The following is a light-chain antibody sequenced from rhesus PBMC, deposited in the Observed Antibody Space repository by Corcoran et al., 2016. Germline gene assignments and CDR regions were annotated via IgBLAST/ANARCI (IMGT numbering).Light chain of an antibody. V-gene: IGKV1-74*01. CDR2: KAT. CDR3: QHGYGTPLT. J-gene: IGKJ4*01. Sequence: DIQMTQSPSPLSSSVGDRVTFSCRASENVINYLNWYQPKPGKAPKLLIYKATTLQSGVPSRFSGSGAGTEYMFTISSLQPEDVATYYFQHGYGTPLTFGGGTKVEIK. CDR1: ENVINY.